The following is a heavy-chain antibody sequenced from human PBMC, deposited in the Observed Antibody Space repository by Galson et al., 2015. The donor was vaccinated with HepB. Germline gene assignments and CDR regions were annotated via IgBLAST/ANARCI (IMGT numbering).Heavy chain of an antibody. CDR1: GLTVSSNY. J-gene: IGHJ3*01. V-gene: IGHV3-53*01. CDR3: ATVGRYCTSTSCYTLEYQH. D-gene: IGHD2-2*02. CDR2: LYSDGTT. Sequence: SLRLSCAASGLTVSSNYMSWVRQAPGEGLEWVSVLYSDGTTYYTDSVKGRFTISRDNSKNTLYLQMNSLRDEDTAVYYCATVGRYCTSTSCYTLEYQHWGQGTMVTVS.